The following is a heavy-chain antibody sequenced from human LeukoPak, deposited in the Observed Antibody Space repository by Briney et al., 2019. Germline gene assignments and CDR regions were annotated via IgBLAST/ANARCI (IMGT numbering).Heavy chain of an antibody. Sequence: SVKVSCKASGGTFSSYAISWVRQPPGQGLEWMGGMIPIFGTANYAQKFQGRVTITADESTSTAYMELSSLSSEDTAVYYCARPLRSYDFWSGGAFDIWGQGTMVTVSS. V-gene: IGHV1-69*01. CDR3: ARPLRSYDFWSGGAFDI. D-gene: IGHD3-3*01. CDR2: MIPIFGTA. CDR1: GGTFSSYA. J-gene: IGHJ3*02.